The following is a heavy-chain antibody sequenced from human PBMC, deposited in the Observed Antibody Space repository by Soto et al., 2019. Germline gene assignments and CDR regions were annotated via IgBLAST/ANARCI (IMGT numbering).Heavy chain of an antibody. CDR2: ISWNSGSI. J-gene: IGHJ3*02. Sequence: GGSLRLSCAASGFTFDDYAMHWVRQAPGKGLEWVSGISWNSGSIGYADSVKGRFTISRDNAKNSLYLQMNSLRAEDTALYYCAKDHLYCSSTSCYLDLGYAFDIWGQGTMVTVSS. CDR1: GFTFDDYA. D-gene: IGHD2-2*01. V-gene: IGHV3-9*01. CDR3: AKDHLYCSSTSCYLDLGYAFDI.